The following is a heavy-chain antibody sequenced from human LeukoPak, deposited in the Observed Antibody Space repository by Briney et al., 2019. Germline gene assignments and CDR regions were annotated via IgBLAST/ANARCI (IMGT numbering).Heavy chain of an antibody. J-gene: IGHJ3*02. CDR3: ARDSYSSSWYSRAFDI. CDR1: GFTFSSYW. V-gene: IGHV3-7*01. CDR2: IKQEGSEK. Sequence: GGSLRLSCAASGFTFSSYWMSWGRLAPGKGLEWVANIKQEGSEKYYVDSVKGRFTISRDNAKNSLYLQMNSLRAEDTAVYYCARDSYSSSWYSRAFDIWGQGTMVTVSS. D-gene: IGHD6-13*01.